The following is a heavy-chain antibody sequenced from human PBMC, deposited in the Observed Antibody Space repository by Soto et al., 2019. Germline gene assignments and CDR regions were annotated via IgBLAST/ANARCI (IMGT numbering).Heavy chain of an antibody. D-gene: IGHD1-26*01. CDR2: ISNDGNDE. J-gene: IGHJ4*02. V-gene: IGHV3-30*18. Sequence: QVQVVESGGGVVQPGRSLRLSCAASGFVFSNYGMHWVRQAPGKGLEWVAVISNDGNDEYYIDSVKGRFTISRDNSKNTLYLRMNTLNTEDTALYYCAKDIHSGRTHLGADYWGQGTLVTVSS. CDR3: AKDIHSGRTHLGADY. CDR1: GFVFSNYG.